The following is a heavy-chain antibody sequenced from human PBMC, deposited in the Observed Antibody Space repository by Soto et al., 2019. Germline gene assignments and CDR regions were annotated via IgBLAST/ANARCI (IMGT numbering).Heavy chain of an antibody. J-gene: IGHJ6*02. CDR1: GGTFSSYA. V-gene: IGHV1-69*06. Sequence: ASVKISCKASGGTFSSYAISWVRQTPGQGLEWMGGIIPIFGTANYAQKFQGRATITADKSTSTAYMELSSPRSEDTSVYYCATVAYDILSGYSDYYYYYGMDVWGQGTTVIVSS. D-gene: IGHD3-9*01. CDR3: ATVAYDILSGYSDYYYYYGMDV. CDR2: IIPIFGTA.